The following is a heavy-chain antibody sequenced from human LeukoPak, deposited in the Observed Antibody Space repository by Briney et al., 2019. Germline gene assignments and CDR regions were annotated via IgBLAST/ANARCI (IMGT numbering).Heavy chain of an antibody. Sequence: SETLSLTCTVSGGSISSYYWSWIRQPPGKGLEWIGYIYYSGSTNYNPSLKSRVTISVDTSKNLFSLKLSSVTAADTAVYYCARAVEYQLPHAFDIWGQGTMVTVSS. J-gene: IGHJ3*02. CDR1: GGSISSYY. CDR2: IYYSGST. V-gene: IGHV4-59*01. CDR3: ARAVEYQLPHAFDI. D-gene: IGHD2-2*01.